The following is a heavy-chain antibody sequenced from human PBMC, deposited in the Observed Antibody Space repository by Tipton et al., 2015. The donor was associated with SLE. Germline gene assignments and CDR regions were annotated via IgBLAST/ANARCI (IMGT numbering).Heavy chain of an antibody. J-gene: IGHJ6*03. CDR1: GDSISNGDDY. Sequence: TLSLTCTVSGDSISNGDDYWSWIRQPPGKGLEWIGSIYYSGTAHYENPSLKSRVTISIDTSNNQFSLKLSSVTAADTAVYYCARDFPPITMIGYYYYMDVWGKGTTVTVSS. CDR2: IYYSGTAH. CDR3: ARDFPPITMIGYYYYMDV. D-gene: IGHD3-22*01. V-gene: IGHV4-39*07.